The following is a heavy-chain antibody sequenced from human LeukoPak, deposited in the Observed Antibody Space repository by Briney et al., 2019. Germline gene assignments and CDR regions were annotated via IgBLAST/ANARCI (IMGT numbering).Heavy chain of an antibody. J-gene: IGHJ4*02. V-gene: IGHV4-39*07. Sequence: SETLSLTCTVSGGSISSSSYYWGWIRQPPGKGLEWIGSIYHSGSIYYNPSLKSRVTISVDTSKNQFSLKLSPVTAADTAVYYCARGVARSSKFHFSYYFDYWGQGTLVTVSS. CDR3: ARGVARSSKFHFSYYFDY. CDR2: IYHSGSI. D-gene: IGHD6-6*01. CDR1: GGSISSSSYY.